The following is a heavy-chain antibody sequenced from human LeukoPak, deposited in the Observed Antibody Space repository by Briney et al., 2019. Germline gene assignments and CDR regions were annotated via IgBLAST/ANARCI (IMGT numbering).Heavy chain of an antibody. Sequence: GESLKISCKGSGYSFTSYWIGWVRQMPGKGLEWMGIIHPGDSDTRYSPSFQGQVTISADKSLSTAYLQWSSLKASDTAMYYRARRLTGDHVYFDYWGQGTLVTVSS. D-gene: IGHD7-27*01. J-gene: IGHJ4*02. V-gene: IGHV5-51*01. CDR3: ARRLTGDHVYFDY. CDR1: GYSFTSYW. CDR2: IHPGDSDT.